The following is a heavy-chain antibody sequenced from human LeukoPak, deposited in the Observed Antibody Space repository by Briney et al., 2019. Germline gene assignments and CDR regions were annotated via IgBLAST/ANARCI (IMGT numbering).Heavy chain of an antibody. J-gene: IGHJ4*02. CDR3: ASAPYSGSFHFDY. CDR2: ISSSSSYI. D-gene: IGHD1-26*01. V-gene: IGHV3-21*01. Sequence: GGSLRLSCAASGFTFSSYSMNWVRQAPGKGLEWVSSISSSSSYIYYADSVKGRLTISRDNAKNSLYLQMNSLRAEDTAVYYCASAPYSGSFHFDYWGQGTLVTVSS. CDR1: GFTFSSYS.